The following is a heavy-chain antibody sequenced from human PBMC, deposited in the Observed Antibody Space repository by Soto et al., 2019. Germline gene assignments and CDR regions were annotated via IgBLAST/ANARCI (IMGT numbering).Heavy chain of an antibody. J-gene: IGHJ5*02. CDR2: INHSGST. Sequence: SETLSLTCAVYGGSFSGSYWSWFRQPPGKGLEWIGEINHSGSTYYNPSLKSRVTISVDTSKNQFSLKLSSVTAADTAVYYCARLPDGDYGDYRGWFDPWGQGTLVTVSS. CDR3: ARLPDGDYGDYRGWFDP. CDR1: GGSFSGSY. D-gene: IGHD4-17*01. V-gene: IGHV4-34*01.